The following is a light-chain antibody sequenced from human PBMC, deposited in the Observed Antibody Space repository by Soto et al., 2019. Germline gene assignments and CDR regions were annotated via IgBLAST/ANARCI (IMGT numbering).Light chain of an antibody. CDR2: GAS. CDR3: LRYHNWPPWT. J-gene: IGKJ1*01. Sequence: IVWTQSTDPQTLAPGERVNLGGSPSQSVRNNYLAWYQQKPGQAPGLLIYGASTRATGIPARFSGSGSGTEFTLSICSLRSEDFAVYRCLRYHNWPPWTFGQGTKVDIK. CDR1: QSVRNN. V-gene: IGKV3-15*01.